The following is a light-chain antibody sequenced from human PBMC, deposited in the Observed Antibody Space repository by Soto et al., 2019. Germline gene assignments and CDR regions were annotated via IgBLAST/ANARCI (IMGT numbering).Light chain of an antibody. CDR1: QSISSW. CDR2: KAS. CDR3: QQYNSYPYT. J-gene: IGKJ2*01. Sequence: DIQMTQSPSTLSASVGDRVTITCRASQSISSWLAWYQQKPGKAPKLLIYKASSLESGVPSRFSGSGSGTEFTLTITSLQPDYFATAYCQQYNSYPYTFGQGTKLEIK. V-gene: IGKV1-5*03.